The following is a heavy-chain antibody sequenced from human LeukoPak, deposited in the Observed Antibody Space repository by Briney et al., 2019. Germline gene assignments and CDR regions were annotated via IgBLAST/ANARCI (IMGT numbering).Heavy chain of an antibody. V-gene: IGHV3-21*01. D-gene: IGHD3-10*01. J-gene: IGHJ4*02. CDR2: ISSSSSYI. CDR3: ARAGQEWFGELGFDS. Sequence: GGSLRLSCAASGFTFSSYSINWVRQAPGKGLEWVSSISSSSSYIYYADSVRGRFTISRDNAKNSLFLQMNSLRVEDTAVYYCARAGQEWFGELGFDSWGQGTLVTVSS. CDR1: GFTFSSYS.